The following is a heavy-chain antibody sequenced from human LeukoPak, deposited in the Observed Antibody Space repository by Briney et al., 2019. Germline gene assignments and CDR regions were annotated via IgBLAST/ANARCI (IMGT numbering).Heavy chain of an antibody. D-gene: IGHD4-17*01. CDR1: GFTFSNSW. CDR2: IKQDGSDK. CDR3: ARDRPTTVPTRRSVFDI. Sequence: PGGSLRLSCAASGFTFSNSWMSWVRQAPGKGLEWVANIKQDGSDKYYVESVKGRFTISRDNVKNSLYLQMNSLRVEDTAVYYCARDRPTTVPTRRSVFDIWGQGTMVTVSS. V-gene: IGHV3-7*04. J-gene: IGHJ3*02.